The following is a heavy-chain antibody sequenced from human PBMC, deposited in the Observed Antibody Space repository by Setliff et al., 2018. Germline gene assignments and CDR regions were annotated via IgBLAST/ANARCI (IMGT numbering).Heavy chain of an antibody. CDR2: IIPIFGTA. Sequence: SVKVSCKASGGTFINYAISWVRQAPGQGLEWMGGIIPIFGTANYAQKFQGRVTITADESTSTAYMELSSLRSEDTAVYYCARVSGTIVAARGFDYWGQGTLVTVS. D-gene: IGHD1-26*01. V-gene: IGHV1-69*13. CDR3: ARVSGTIVAARGFDY. J-gene: IGHJ4*02. CDR1: GGTFINYA.